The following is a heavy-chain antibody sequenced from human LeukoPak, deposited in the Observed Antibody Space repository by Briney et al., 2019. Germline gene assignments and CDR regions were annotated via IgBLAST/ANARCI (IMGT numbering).Heavy chain of an antibody. CDR3: ARGGGDRAYY. CDR2: ISSSSSYI. V-gene: IGHV3-21*01. J-gene: IGHJ4*02. Sequence: GGSLSLSCAASGFTFSSYNMNWVRQAPGKGLEWVSSISSSSSYIYYADSVKGRFTISRDNAKNSLYLQMNSLRAEDTAVYYCARGGGDRAYYWGQGTLVTVSS. CDR1: GFTFSSYN. D-gene: IGHD1-26*01.